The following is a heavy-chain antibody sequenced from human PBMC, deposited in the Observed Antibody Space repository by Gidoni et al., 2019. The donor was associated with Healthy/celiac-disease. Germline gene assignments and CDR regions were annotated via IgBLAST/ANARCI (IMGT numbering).Heavy chain of an antibody. J-gene: IGHJ4*02. Sequence: EVQLVESGGRLVKPGRSLRLSCTASGFTFVDSAMSWFRRAPGKGLEWVGLIRTKAYGGTTEYAASVKGRFTISRDDSKSIAYLQMNSLKTEDTAVYYCTRDRLYDILTSFDYWGQGTLVTVSS. CDR1: GFTFVDSA. CDR2: IRTKAYGGTT. D-gene: IGHD3-9*01. V-gene: IGHV3-49*05. CDR3: TRDRLYDILTSFDY.